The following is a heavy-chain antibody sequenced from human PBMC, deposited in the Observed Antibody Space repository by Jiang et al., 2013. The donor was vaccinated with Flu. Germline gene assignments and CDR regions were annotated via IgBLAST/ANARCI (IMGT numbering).Heavy chain of an antibody. CDR2: IIPIFGTA. D-gene: IGHD3-22*01. CDR3: ARERATDYYDSSGYYYIYY. J-gene: IGHJ4*02. V-gene: IGHV1-69*01. Sequence: PGQGLEWMGGIIPIFGTANYAQKFQGRVTITADESTSTAYMELSSLRSEDTAVYYCARERATDYYDSSGYYYIYYWGQGTLVTVSS.